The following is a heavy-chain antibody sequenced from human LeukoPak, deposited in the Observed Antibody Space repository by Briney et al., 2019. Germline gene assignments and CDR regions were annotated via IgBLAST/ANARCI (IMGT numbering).Heavy chain of an antibody. CDR3: AKDRGALYYFDY. V-gene: IGHV3-30*18. Sequence: PGRSLRLSCAASGFTFSSYGMHWVRQAPGKGLEWVAVISYDGSNKYYADSVKGRFTISRDNSKNTLYLQMNSLRAEDTAVYYCAKDRGALYYFDYWGQGTLVTVSS. CDR1: GFTFSSYG. J-gene: IGHJ4*02. CDR2: ISYDGSNK.